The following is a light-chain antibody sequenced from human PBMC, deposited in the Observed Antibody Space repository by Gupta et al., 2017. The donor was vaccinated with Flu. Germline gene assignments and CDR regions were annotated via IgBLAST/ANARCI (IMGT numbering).Light chain of an antibody. J-gene: IGKJ2*01. CDR3: QHYGSSPYT. Sequence: VLTQSIGSLSLSPGERATLSCRASQSISSAYLAWYQQKPGQAPRLFIYGASSRATGIPDRFSGSGSGTDFSLIISRLEPEDFAVYYCQHYGSSPYTFGQGTKLEI. CDR2: GAS. CDR1: QSISSAY. V-gene: IGKV3-20*01.